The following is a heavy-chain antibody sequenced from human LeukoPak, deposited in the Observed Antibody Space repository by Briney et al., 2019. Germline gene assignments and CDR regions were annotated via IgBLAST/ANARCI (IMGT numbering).Heavy chain of an antibody. CDR1: GVIFSTYG. J-gene: IGHJ6*03. V-gene: IGHV3-30*02. Sequence: GGSRRLSCATSGVIFSTYGMHWVRQAPGKGLEWVAFIRYDGSNENYADSVKGRFTISRDNSKNTLYLQMNSLRAEDTAVYYCAKDHHYCSGGSCYSYYYYYMDVWGKGTTVTVSS. CDR2: IRYDGSNE. CDR3: AKDHHYCSGGSCYSYYYYYMDV. D-gene: IGHD2-15*01.